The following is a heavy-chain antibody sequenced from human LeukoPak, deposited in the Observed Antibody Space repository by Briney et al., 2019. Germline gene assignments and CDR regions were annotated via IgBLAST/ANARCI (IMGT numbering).Heavy chain of an antibody. D-gene: IGHD2-15*01. V-gene: IGHV3-23*01. CDR1: GFTCSSYA. J-gene: IGHJ4*02. Sequence: RAGGSLRLXCAASGFTCSSYAMSWVRRAPGKGLEWVSAISGSGGSTYYADSVKGRFTISRDNSKNTLYLQMNSLRTEDTALYYCAKDIGVSCCDYWGQGTLVTVSS. CDR2: ISGSGGST. CDR3: AKDIGVSCCDY.